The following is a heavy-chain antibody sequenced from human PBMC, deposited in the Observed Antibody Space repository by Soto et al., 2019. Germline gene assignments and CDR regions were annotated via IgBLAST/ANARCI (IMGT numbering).Heavy chain of an antibody. CDR2: MNPNSGNT. Sequence: GASVKVSCKASGYTFTNYYINWVRQATGQGLEWMGWMNPNSGNTGYAQKFQGRVTMTRNTSISTAYMELSSLRSEDTAVYYCARADSGSLVAFDIWGQGTMVTVSS. V-gene: IGHV1-8*01. CDR1: GYTFTNYY. D-gene: IGHD1-26*01. J-gene: IGHJ3*02. CDR3: ARADSGSLVAFDI.